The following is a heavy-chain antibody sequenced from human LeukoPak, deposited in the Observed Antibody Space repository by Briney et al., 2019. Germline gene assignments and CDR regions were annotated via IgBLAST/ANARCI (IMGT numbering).Heavy chain of an antibody. D-gene: IGHD4/OR15-4a*01. J-gene: IGHJ4*02. CDR2: IYSDNT. V-gene: IGHV3-53*01. CDR3: ARRAGAYSHPYDY. CDR1: GFTFDDYG. Sequence: GGSLRLSCAASGFTFDDYGMSWVRQAAGKGLEWVSFIYSDNTHYSDSVKGRFTISRDNSKNTLYLQMNSLRAEDTAVYYCARRAGAYSHPYDYWGQGTLVTVSS.